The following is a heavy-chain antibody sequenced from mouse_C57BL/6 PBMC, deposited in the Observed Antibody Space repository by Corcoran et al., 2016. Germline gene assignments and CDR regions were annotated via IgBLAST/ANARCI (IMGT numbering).Heavy chain of an antibody. Sequence: QVQLQQPGAELVRPGSSVKLSCKASGHTFTSYWMDWVKQRPGQGLEWIGNIYPSDSETHYNQKFKDKATLTVDKSSSTAYMQLSSLTSEDSAVYYCARGGNMGNCDYYAMDYWGQGTSVTVSS. D-gene: IGHD2-1*01. J-gene: IGHJ4*01. CDR2: IYPSDSET. CDR3: ARGGNMGNCDYYAMDY. V-gene: IGHV1-61*01. CDR1: GHTFTSYW.